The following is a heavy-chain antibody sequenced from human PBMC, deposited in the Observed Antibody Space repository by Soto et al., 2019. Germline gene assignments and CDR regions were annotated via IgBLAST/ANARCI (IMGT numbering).Heavy chain of an antibody. V-gene: IGHV3-23*01. D-gene: IGHD1-1*01. J-gene: IGHJ4*02. CDR2: ISGSGGSA. Sequence: GGSLRLSCAASGFTFSNHAMSWVRQAPGKGLDWVSVISGSGGSAYYADSVKGRFTISRDNSKNTLYLQMNSLRAEDTAVYYCGYGWTGPIDYWGQGTLVTVSS. CDR1: GFTFSNHA. CDR3: GYGWTGPIDY.